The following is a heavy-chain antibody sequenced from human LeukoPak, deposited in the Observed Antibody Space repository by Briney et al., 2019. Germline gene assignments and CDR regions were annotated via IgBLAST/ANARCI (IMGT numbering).Heavy chain of an antibody. CDR3: AKYAVVIPGSYYYYYYMDV. CDR1: GFTFSSYA. Sequence: GGSLRLSCAASGFTFSSYAMSWVRQAPGKGLEWVSAISGSGGSTYYADSVRGRFTISRDNSKNTLYLQVNSVRAEDTAVYYCAKYAVVIPGSYYYYYYMDVWGKGTTVTVSS. D-gene: IGHD2-2*01. CDR2: ISGSGGST. V-gene: IGHV3-23*01. J-gene: IGHJ6*03.